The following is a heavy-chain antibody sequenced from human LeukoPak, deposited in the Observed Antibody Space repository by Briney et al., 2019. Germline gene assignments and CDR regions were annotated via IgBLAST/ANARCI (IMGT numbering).Heavy chain of an antibody. D-gene: IGHD4-23*01. J-gene: IGHJ5*02. CDR2: ISSGSDYI. CDR3: ASAYGGNPGP. V-gene: IGHV3-21*01. Sequence: GGSLRLSCAASGFTLSTYNMNWVRQAPGKGLEWVSSISSGSDYIYYADSVKGRFTISRDNAKNSLYLQMNSLRADDTAVYYCASAYGGNPGPWGQGTLVTVSS. CDR1: GFTLSTYN.